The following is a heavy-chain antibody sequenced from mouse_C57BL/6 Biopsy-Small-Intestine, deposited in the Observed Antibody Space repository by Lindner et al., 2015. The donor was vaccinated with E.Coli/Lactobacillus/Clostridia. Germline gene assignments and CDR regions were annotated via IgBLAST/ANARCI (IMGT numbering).Heavy chain of an antibody. CDR3: ARDRHYSNHNWFDA. CDR2: INVGNGNT. D-gene: IGHD2-5*01. J-gene: IGHJ1*01. V-gene: IGHV1-84*02. CDR1: GYIFTDHI. Sequence: SVKVSCKTSGYIFTDHIIHWVRQDSGQRLEWMGWINVGNGNTKYSQKFQGRIDITRNTSARTAFMELSSLTSEDTALYYCARDRHYSNHNWFDAWGQGTLVTVSS.